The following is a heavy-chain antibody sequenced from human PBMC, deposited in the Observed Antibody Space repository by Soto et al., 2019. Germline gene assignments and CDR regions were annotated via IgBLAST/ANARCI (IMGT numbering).Heavy chain of an antibody. V-gene: IGHV4-59*01. Sequence: PSETVSLTCSVSGDSISTYYWSWFRQPPGKRLEWLGYIHFSGSTNYNPSLNGRVTISSDTSKISQFSLKLTSVTAADTAVYYCARGRQQLVNHHAFDIWGQGTMVTVSS. CDR1: GDSISTYY. CDR3: ARGRQQLVNHHAFDI. CDR2: IHFSGST. J-gene: IGHJ3*02. D-gene: IGHD6-13*01.